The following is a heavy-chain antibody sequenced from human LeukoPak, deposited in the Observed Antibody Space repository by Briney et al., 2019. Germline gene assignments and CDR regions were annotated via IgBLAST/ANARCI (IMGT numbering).Heavy chain of an antibody. J-gene: IGHJ5*02. CDR2: IIPIFGTA. V-gene: IGHV1-69*05. CDR1: GGTFSSYA. D-gene: IGHD2-2*01. Sequence: PVKVSCKASGGTFSSYAISWVRQAPGQGLEWMGGIIPIFGTANHAQKFQGRVTITTDESTSTAYMELSSLRSEDTAVYYCARDQNVVVPAAHNWFDPWGQGTLVTVSS. CDR3: ARDQNVVVPAAHNWFDP.